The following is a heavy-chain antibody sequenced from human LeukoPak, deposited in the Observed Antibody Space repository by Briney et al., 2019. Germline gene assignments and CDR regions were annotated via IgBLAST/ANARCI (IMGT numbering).Heavy chain of an antibody. J-gene: IGHJ4*02. Sequence: SETLSLTCTVSGGSMSSYYWTWIRQPPGKGLEWIGYIYYTGNTNYNPSLKSRVTISVDTSKNQFSLKLSSVTAADTAVYYCATHCSSTSCYSTRFDYWGQGTLVTVSS. CDR3: ATHCSSTSCYSTRFDY. V-gene: IGHV4-59*01. CDR1: GGSMSSYY. CDR2: IYYTGNT. D-gene: IGHD2-2*01.